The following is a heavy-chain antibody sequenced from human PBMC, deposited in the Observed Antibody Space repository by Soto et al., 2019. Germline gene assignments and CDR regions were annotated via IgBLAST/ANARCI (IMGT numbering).Heavy chain of an antibody. Sequence: QLQLQESGPGLVKPSETLSLTCTVSGGSISSSSYYWGWIRQPPGKGLEWIGSIYYSGSTYYNPSPKGPGNISVGTSMDEFSLALCSVTAADTAVYYCASSWIQLWTEGIGAFVFLGQETKVTVSS. CDR2: IYYSGST. V-gene: IGHV4-39*01. CDR3: ASSWIQLWTEGIGAFVF. CDR1: GGSISSSSYY. J-gene: IGHJ3*01. D-gene: IGHD5-18*01.